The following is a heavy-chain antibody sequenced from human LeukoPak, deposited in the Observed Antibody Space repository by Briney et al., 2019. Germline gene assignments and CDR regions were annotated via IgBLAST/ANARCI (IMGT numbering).Heavy chain of an antibody. Sequence: SETLSLTCAVYGGSFSGYYWGWIRQPPGKGLEWIGSIYYSGSTNYNPSLKSRVTISVDTSKNQFSLKLSSVTAADTAVYYCARRYSSGWSRRHNWFDPWGQGTLVTVSS. CDR3: ARRYSSGWSRRHNWFDP. J-gene: IGHJ5*02. CDR1: GGSFSGYY. D-gene: IGHD6-19*01. V-gene: IGHV4-34*01. CDR2: IYYSGST.